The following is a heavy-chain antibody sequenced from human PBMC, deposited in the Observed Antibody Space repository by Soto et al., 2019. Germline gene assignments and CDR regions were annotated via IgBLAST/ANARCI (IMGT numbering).Heavy chain of an antibody. V-gene: IGHV3-74*01. Sequence: EVQLVESGGGLVQRGGSLRLSCAASGFTFNTYWMHWVRQVPGKGLVWVSRIDNDGTYTSYADSVKGRFTISRDNAKNMLSLQLNSLRAEDTAVYYCISDTFGPIDYWGQGTLVTVSS. CDR1: GFTFNTYW. CDR3: ISDTFGPIDY. D-gene: IGHD3-16*01. CDR2: IDNDGTYT. J-gene: IGHJ4*02.